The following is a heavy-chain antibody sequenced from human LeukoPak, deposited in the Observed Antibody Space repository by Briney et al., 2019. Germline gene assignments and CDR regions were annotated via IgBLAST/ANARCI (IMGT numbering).Heavy chain of an antibody. Sequence: PSETLSLTCTVSGGSISSYYWSWIRQPPGKGLEWIGYIYYSGSTNYNPSLKSRVTISVDTSKNQFSLKLSSVTAADTAVYYCARVKSRYRNFDYWGQGTLVTVSS. V-gene: IGHV4-59*01. D-gene: IGHD5-18*01. CDR2: IYYSGST. CDR1: GGSISSYY. CDR3: ARVKSRYRNFDY. J-gene: IGHJ4*02.